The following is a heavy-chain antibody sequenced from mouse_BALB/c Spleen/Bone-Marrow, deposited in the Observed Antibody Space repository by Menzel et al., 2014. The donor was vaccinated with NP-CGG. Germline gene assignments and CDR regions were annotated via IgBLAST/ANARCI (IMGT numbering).Heavy chain of an antibody. Sequence: EVMLVESGAELVKPGASVKLSCTASGFNIKDTYMHWVKQRPEQGLEWIGRIDPANGNTKYDPKFQGKATITADTSSNTAYLQLSSLTSEDTAVYYCAFYYYGSSLFAYCGQGTLVTVSA. CDR1: GFNIKDTY. CDR2: IDPANGNT. V-gene: IGHV14-3*02. D-gene: IGHD1-1*01. J-gene: IGHJ3*01. CDR3: AFYYYGSSLFAY.